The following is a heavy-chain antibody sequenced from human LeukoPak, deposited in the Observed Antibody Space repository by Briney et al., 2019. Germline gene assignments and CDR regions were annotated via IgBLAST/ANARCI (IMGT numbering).Heavy chain of an antibody. Sequence: GGSLRLSCAASGFTFSSYSMNWVRQAPGKGLEWVSSISSSSSYIYYADSVKGRFTISRDNAKNSLYLQMNSLRAEDTAVYYCARVGYCSSTSCYDAFAFDIWGQGTMVILSS. J-gene: IGHJ3*02. D-gene: IGHD2-2*01. V-gene: IGHV3-21*01. CDR3: ARVGYCSSTSCYDAFAFDI. CDR1: GFTFSSYS. CDR2: ISSSSSYI.